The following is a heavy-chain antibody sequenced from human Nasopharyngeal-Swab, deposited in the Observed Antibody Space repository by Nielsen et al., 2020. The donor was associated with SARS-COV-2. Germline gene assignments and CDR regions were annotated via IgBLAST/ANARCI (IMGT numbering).Heavy chain of an antibody. V-gene: IGHV4-30-2*01. Sequence: WIRQPPGKGLEWIGYIYHSGSTYYNPSLKSRVTISVDRSKNQFSLKLSSVTAADTAVCYCARVGGDYYYYYYMDVWGKGTTVTVSS. J-gene: IGHJ6*03. CDR2: IYHSGST. D-gene: IGHD1-26*01. CDR3: ARVGGDYYYYYYMDV.